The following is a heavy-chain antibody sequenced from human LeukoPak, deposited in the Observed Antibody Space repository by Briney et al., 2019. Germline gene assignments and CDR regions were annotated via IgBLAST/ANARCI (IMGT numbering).Heavy chain of an antibody. J-gene: IGHJ4*02. CDR3: ARYEENSGWYSYYFDY. D-gene: IGHD6-19*01. Sequence: PGGSLRLSCTASGFSFSSYNINWVRQPPGKGLEWIGSIYYSGSTYYNPSLKSRVTISVDTSKNQFSLKLSSVTAADTAVYYCARYEENSGWYSYYFDYWGQGTLVTVSS. V-gene: IGHV4-39*01. CDR2: IYYSGST. CDR1: GFSFSSYN.